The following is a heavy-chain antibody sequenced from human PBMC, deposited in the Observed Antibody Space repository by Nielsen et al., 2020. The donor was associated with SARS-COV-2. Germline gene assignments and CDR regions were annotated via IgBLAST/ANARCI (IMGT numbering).Heavy chain of an antibody. CDR3: ARDMPGDYYHYMDV. Sequence: ASVKVSCKASGYSFTNYGISWVRQAPGQGLEWMGWISGYNGDTNYAQKFQGRVTMTIDTSTSTAYMELRSLRSEDTAVYYCARDMPGDYYHYMDVWGKGTTVTVSS. CDR2: ISGYNGDT. CDR1: GYSFTNYG. V-gene: IGHV1-18*04. D-gene: IGHD2-2*01. J-gene: IGHJ6*03.